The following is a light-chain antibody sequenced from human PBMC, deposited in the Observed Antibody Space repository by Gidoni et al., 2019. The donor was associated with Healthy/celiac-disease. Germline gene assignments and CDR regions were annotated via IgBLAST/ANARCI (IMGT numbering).Light chain of an antibody. CDR2: GAS. CDR1: QSVSSSY. CDR3: QQYGSSPGIX. Sequence: EIVLTQSPGTLSLSPGERATLSCRASQSVSSSYLAWYQQKPGQAPRLLIYGASSRATGIPDRFSGSGSGTDFTLTIGRLEPEDFAVYYCQQYGSSPGIXFXQGTRLEIK. J-gene: IGKJ5*01. V-gene: IGKV3-20*01.